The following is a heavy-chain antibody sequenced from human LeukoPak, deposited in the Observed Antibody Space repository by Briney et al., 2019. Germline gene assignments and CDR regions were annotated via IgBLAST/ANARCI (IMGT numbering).Heavy chain of an antibody. Sequence: GGSLRLSCAASGFTVSSNYMSWVRQAPGRGLEWVSVIYSSGNTYYADSVKGRFTISRDNFRNTVYLQMNSLRAEDTAVYYCAALYSSSWYRFDYWGQGTLVTVSS. V-gene: IGHV3-53*01. CDR2: IYSSGNT. D-gene: IGHD6-13*01. CDR1: GFTVSSNY. CDR3: AALYSSSWYRFDY. J-gene: IGHJ4*02.